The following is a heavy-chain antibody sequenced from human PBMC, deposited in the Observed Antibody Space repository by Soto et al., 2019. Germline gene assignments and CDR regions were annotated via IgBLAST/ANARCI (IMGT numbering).Heavy chain of an antibody. V-gene: IGHV3-23*01. J-gene: IGHJ2*01. D-gene: IGHD1-26*01. CDR2: ISGRGGST. CDR1: GFTFSSYA. CDR3: AKEGGSYYTHWYLDL. Sequence: GGSLRLSCAASGFTFSSYAMSWVRQAPGKGLEWVSAISGRGGSTYYADSVKGRFTISRDNSKNTLYLQMNSLRAEDTAVYYCAKEGGSYYTHWYLDLWGRGTLVTVSS.